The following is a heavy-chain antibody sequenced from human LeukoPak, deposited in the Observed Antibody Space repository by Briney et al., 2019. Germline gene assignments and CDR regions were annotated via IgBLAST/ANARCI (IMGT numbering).Heavy chain of an antibody. V-gene: IGHV3-7*01. J-gene: IGHJ4*02. CDR3: ARGTVFGNY. CDR1: GFTFSSFW. Sequence: PGGSLRLSCEASGFTFSSFWMTWLRQAPGKGLEWVAYIKQDGSEENYMDSVKGRFTISRDNAKNSVYLQMSSLRAEDTAVYYCARGTVFGNYWGQGTLVTVSS. D-gene: IGHD3-3*01. CDR2: IKQDGSEE.